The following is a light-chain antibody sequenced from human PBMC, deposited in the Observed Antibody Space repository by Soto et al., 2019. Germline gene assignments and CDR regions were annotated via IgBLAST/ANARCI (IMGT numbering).Light chain of an antibody. V-gene: IGKV1-33*01. J-gene: IGKJ3*01. Sequence: DIQMTQSPPSVSASVGDRVTITCQASQDIRHFLNWYQQKPGEAPNLLIYDAYTLQAGVPSRFTGSGSGTIFTFTITRLQPEDVATYYCQQYDVIPVFGPGTKVQLK. CDR1: QDIRHF. CDR2: DAY. CDR3: QQYDVIPV.